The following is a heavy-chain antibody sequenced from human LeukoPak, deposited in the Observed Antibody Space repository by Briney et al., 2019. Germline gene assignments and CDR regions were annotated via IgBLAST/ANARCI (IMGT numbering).Heavy chain of an antibody. CDR2: IYYSGST. V-gene: IGHV4-59*08. J-gene: IGHJ4*02. CDR3: ARRTSTGLDY. Sequence: SETLSLTCTVSGGSISSYYWSWIRQPPGKGLEWIGYIYYSGSTNYNPSLKSRVTISVDTSKIQFSLKLSSVTAADTAVYYCARRTSTGLDYWGQGTLVTVSS. CDR1: GGSISSYY.